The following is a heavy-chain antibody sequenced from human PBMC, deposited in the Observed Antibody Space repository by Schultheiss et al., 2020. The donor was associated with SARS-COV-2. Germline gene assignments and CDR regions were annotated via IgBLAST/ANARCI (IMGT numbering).Heavy chain of an antibody. Sequence: GGSLRLSCKASGYTFTSYGISWVRQAPGQGLEWMGWISAYNGNTNYAQKLQGRVTMTTDTSTSTAYMELRSLRSDDTAVYYCARAPSRYGDYLCDYWGQGTLVTVSS. CDR3: ARAPSRYGDYLCDY. CDR2: ISAYNGNT. D-gene: IGHD4-17*01. J-gene: IGHJ4*02. V-gene: IGHV1-18*01. CDR1: GYTFTSYG.